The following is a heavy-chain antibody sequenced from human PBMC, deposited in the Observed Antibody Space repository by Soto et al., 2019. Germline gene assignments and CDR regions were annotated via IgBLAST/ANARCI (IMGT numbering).Heavy chain of an antibody. J-gene: IGHJ4*02. Sequence: QVQLVESGGGVVQPGRSLRLSCAASGFTFSSYGMHWVRQAPGKGLEWVAVIWYDGSNKYYADSVKGRFTISRDNSKNTLYLQMNSLRVEDTAVYYCAREGYGDYQFDYWGQGTLVTVSS. CDR2: IWYDGSNK. D-gene: IGHD4-17*01. V-gene: IGHV3-33*01. CDR1: GFTFSSYG. CDR3: AREGYGDYQFDY.